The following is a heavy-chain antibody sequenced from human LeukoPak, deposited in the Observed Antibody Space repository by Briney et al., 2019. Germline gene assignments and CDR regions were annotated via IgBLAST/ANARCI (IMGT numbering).Heavy chain of an antibody. CDR3: ASLDRYVDTAPRAFDI. CDR2: IYSGGST. V-gene: IGHV3-53*01. J-gene: IGHJ3*02. CDR1: GFTVSSNY. D-gene: IGHD5-18*01. Sequence: VGSLRLSCAASGFTVSSNYTSWVRQAPGKGLEWVSVIYSGGSTYYADSVKGRFTISRDNSKNKLYLQMNSQRAEDAAVYYCASLDRYVDTAPRAFDIWGQGTMVTVSS.